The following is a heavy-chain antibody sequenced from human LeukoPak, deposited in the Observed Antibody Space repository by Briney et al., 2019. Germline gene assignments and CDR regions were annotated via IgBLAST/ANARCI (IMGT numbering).Heavy chain of an antibody. CDR1: GGSISSGDYY. CDR2: IYYSGST. J-gene: IGHJ5*02. D-gene: IGHD3-3*01. CDR3: ARVYVHYDFWSGYLNWFDP. V-gene: IGHV4-30-4*01. Sequence: SETLSLTCTVSGGSISSGDYYWSWIRQPPGKGLEWIGYIYYSGSTYYNPSLKSRVTISVDTSKNQFSLKLSSVTAADTAVYYCARVYVHYDFWSGYLNWFDPWGQGTLVTVSS.